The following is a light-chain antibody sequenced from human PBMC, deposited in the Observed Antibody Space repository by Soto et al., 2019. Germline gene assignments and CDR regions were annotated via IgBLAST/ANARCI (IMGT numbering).Light chain of an antibody. V-gene: IGKV1-5*03. CDR1: QRISTW. Sequence: DIQMTQVPSTLSASVGDRVTITCRARQRISTWLAWYQHKPWKAPKLLIYQASSLEGGVPSRFSGSGSGTEFTLTISSRQYDDFATYYCQQYDISSRTFGQGTKVETK. J-gene: IGKJ2*02. CDR2: QAS. CDR3: QQYDISSRT.